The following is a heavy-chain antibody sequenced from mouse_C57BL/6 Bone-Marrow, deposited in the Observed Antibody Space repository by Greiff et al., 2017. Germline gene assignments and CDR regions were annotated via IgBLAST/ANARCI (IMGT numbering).Heavy chain of an antibody. J-gene: IGHJ1*03. CDR2: IDPSDSYT. D-gene: IGHD2-4*01. V-gene: IGHV1-69*01. CDR1: GYTFTSYW. CDR3: ASYYDYLYWYFDV. Sequence: QVQLQQPGAELVMPGASVKLSCKASGYTFTSYWMHWVKQRPGQGLEWIGEIDPSDSYTNYNQKFKGKSTLTVDNSSSTAYMQLSSLTSEDSAVYYCASYYDYLYWYFDVWGTGTTVTVSS.